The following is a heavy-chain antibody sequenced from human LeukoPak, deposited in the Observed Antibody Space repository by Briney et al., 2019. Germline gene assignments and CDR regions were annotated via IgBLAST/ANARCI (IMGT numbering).Heavy chain of an antibody. J-gene: IGHJ6*02. D-gene: IGHD3-16*01. CDR2: IKGDGSTK. CDR3: ARWVITPYYGMDV. V-gene: IGHV3-7*05. Sequence: HPGGPLRLSCAASGFTFSSYWMTWVRQAPGKGLEWVASIKGDGSTKFYVDSLKGRFTISRDNAKNSLYLQMNSLRGEDTALYYCARWVITPYYGMDVWGQGTTVTVSS. CDR1: GFTFSSYW.